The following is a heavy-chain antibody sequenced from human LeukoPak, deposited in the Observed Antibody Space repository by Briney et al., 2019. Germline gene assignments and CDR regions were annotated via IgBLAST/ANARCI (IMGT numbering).Heavy chain of an antibody. J-gene: IGHJ4*02. CDR2: ISGSGDST. Sequence: GGSLRLSCAVSGFTFSNYVMSWVRQAPGKGLEWVSGISGSGDSTYYADSVKGRFTISRDNSKNTLYLQMNSQRVEDTAAYYCAKVRAPSGWFNSDYWGQGTLVTVSS. V-gene: IGHV3-23*01. D-gene: IGHD6-19*01. CDR1: GFTFSNYV. CDR3: AKVRAPSGWFNSDY.